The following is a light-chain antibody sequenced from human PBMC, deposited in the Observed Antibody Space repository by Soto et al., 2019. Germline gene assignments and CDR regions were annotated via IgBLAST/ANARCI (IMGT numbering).Light chain of an antibody. CDR3: QQYGSSGT. CDR1: QSVSNNY. V-gene: IGKV3-20*01. J-gene: IGKJ1*01. Sequence: EIVLTQSPATLSLSPGERATLSCRASQSVSNNYLALYQQKPGQSPRLLISGASNSATGIPDRFSGSGSGTTFTLTIRRLEHEALAVYYCQQYGSSGTFGQGTKVDIK. CDR2: GAS.